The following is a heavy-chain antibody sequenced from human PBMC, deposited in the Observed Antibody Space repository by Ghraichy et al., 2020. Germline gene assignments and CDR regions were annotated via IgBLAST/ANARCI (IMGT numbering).Heavy chain of an antibody. CDR1: GGSISSYY. V-gene: IGHV4-59*01. J-gene: IGHJ6*02. CDR3: VRVLSGPYYYYGMDV. CDR2: IYYNGRT. Sequence: TLSLTCTVSGGSISSYYWSWIRQPPGKGLEWIGYIYYNGRTNYNPSLKSRVTISVDTSKNQFSLKLSSVTAADTAVYYCVRVLSGPYYYYGMDVWGQGTTVTVSS. D-gene: IGHD4/OR15-4a*01.